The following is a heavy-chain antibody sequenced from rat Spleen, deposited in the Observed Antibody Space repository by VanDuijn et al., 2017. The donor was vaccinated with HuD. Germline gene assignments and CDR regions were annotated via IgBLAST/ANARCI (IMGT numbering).Heavy chain of an antibody. CDR2: ISTSGGST. J-gene: IGHJ2*01. CDR3: TRDRGAHYFDY. CDR1: GFTFSSFP. Sequence: EVQLVESGGGLVQPGRSMKLSCAASGFTFSSFPMAWVRQAPTKGLEWVATISTSGGSTYYRDCVKGRFTISRDNAKSTLYLQMNSLRTEDTATYYCTRDRGAHYFDYWGQGVMVTVSS. D-gene: IGHD4-3*01. V-gene: IGHV5-46*01.